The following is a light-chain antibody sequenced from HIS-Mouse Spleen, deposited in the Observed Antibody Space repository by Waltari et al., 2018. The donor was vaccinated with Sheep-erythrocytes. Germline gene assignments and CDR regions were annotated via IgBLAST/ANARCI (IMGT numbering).Light chain of an antibody. CDR2: QDS. CDR3: QAWDSSTYV. Sequence: SYELTQPPSVSLSPVQTASITCSGDKLGDKCACCYQQKPGQSPVLVIYQDSKRPSRVPVRFSGSNSGNTATLTISGAQAMDEADYYCQAWDSSTYVFGTGTKVTVL. CDR1: KLGDKC. V-gene: IGLV3-1*01. J-gene: IGLJ1*01.